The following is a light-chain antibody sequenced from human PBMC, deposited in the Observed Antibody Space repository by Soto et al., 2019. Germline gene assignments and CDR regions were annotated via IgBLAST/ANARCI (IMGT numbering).Light chain of an antibody. V-gene: IGKV1-9*01. J-gene: IGKJ4*01. CDR3: QQLNSYPPT. CDR2: GAF. CDR1: QGISSY. Sequence: DIQLTQSPSFLSASVGDRVTITCRVSQGISSYLAWYQQKPGKAPELLIYGAFTLQSGVSSRFSGSGSGTEFTLTISSLQPEDFATYYCQQLNSYPPTFGGGTRVAIK.